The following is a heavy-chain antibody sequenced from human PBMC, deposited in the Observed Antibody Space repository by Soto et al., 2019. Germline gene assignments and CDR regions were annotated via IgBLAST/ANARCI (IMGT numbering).Heavy chain of an antibody. CDR2: ISSNGGST. CDR3: ASMGSSGYWFAY. Sequence: GGSLRLSCAASGFTFSSYAMHWVRQAPGKGLEYVSAISSNGGSTYYANSVKGRFTISRDNSKNTLYLQMGSLRAEDMAVYYCASMGSSGYWFAYWGQGTLVTVSS. V-gene: IGHV3-64*01. D-gene: IGHD3-22*01. J-gene: IGHJ4*02. CDR1: GFTFSSYA.